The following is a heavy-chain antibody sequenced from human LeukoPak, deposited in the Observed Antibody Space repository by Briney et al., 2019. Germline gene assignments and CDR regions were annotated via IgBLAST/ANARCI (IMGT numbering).Heavy chain of an antibody. J-gene: IGHJ4*02. D-gene: IGHD2-21*01. V-gene: IGHV3-23*01. CDR1: GFTFSTYG. Sequence: GGSLRLSCAASGFTFSTYGMSWVRQAPGKGLEWVSSISGSGYTIDYADSVKGRFTISRDNSKNTLYLQLNSLRAEDTALYFCAKGRCGAFCGGDWGQGTPVTVSS. CDR2: ISGSGYTI. CDR3: AKGRCGAFCGGD.